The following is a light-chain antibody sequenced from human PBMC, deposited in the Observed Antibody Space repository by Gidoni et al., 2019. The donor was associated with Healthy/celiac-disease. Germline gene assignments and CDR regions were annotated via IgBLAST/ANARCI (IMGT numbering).Light chain of an antibody. CDR1: QSVLYSSNNKNY. V-gene: IGKV4-1*01. CDR2: WAS. J-gene: IGKJ2*01. Sequence: DIVMTQSPDSLAVSLGERATINCKSSQSVLYSSNNKNYLAWYQQKPGQPPKLLIYWASTRESGVPDRFSGSGSGTDFTLTISSLQAEDVAVYYCQQYDSTPRTFGQXTKLEIK. CDR3: QQYDSTPRT.